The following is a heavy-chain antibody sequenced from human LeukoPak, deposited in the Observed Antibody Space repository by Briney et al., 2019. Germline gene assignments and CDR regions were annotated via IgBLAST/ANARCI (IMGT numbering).Heavy chain of an antibody. Sequence: SETLSLTCSIYGGSFSNYYWHWIRQSPGKGLEWIGEINHRESTKYNPSLKSRVTISADTSQNQFSLRLTSVTAADTAVYYCARADRNYYYDSRRHYAFDIWGQGTVVTVSS. CDR2: INHREST. D-gene: IGHD3-22*01. J-gene: IGHJ3*02. CDR3: ARADRNYYYDSRRHYAFDI. CDR1: GGSFSNYY. V-gene: IGHV4-34*01.